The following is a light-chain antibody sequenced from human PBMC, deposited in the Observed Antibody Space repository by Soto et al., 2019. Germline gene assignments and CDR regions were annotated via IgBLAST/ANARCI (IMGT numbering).Light chain of an antibody. V-gene: IGKV3-11*01. J-gene: IGKJ1*01. CDR3: HQRQSCPRT. Sequence: EIAVSQTATTLSWCAGETAALSCMASQYVGTRLAWYQHKPGQAPRLLIYYTSNRASGIPARFSGSGSGTDFTLTINSLAPEDFATYYCHQRQSCPRTFGQATKVDI. CDR1: QYVGTR. CDR2: YTS.